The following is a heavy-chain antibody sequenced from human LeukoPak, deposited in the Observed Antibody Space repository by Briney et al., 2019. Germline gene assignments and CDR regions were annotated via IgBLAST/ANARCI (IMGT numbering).Heavy chain of an antibody. CDR2: IYTSGST. D-gene: IGHD3-16*02. J-gene: IGHJ4*02. Sequence: SETLSLTCTVSGGSISSYYWSWIRQPAGKGLEWIGRIYTSGSTNYNPSLKSRVTMSVDTSKNQFSLKLSSVTAADTAVYYCARDGDYDYVWGSYRSYFDYWGQGTLVTVSS. CDR1: GGSISSYY. CDR3: ARDGDYDYVWGSYRSYFDY. V-gene: IGHV4-4*07.